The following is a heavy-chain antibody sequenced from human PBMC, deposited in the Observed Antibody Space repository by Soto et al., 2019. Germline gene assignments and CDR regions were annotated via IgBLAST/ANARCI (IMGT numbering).Heavy chain of an antibody. CDR3: AKAPTAGTTGQWFDY. J-gene: IGHJ4*02. CDR1: GFTFDDYA. Sequence: VQLVESGGGLVQPGRSLRLSCAASGFTFDDYAMSWARQAPGKGLEWVSGLSYNSGTIGYADSVKGRFTISRDNAKNTLYLQMNSLRAEDTAVYYCAKAPTAGTTGQWFDYWGQGTLVTVSS. CDR2: LSYNSGTI. D-gene: IGHD1-7*01. V-gene: IGHV3-9*01.